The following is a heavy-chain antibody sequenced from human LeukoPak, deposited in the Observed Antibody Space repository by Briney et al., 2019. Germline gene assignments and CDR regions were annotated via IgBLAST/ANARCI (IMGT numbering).Heavy chain of an antibody. CDR2: ISSSSSTI. J-gene: IGHJ4*02. CDR1: GFTFSSYS. CDR3: ARDDNSGRGYSYEY. Sequence: GGSLRLSCAASGFTFSSYSMNWVRQAPGKGVEWVSYISSSSSTIYYADSVKGRFTISRDNAKNSLYLQMNSLRAEDTAVYYCARDDNSGRGYSYEYWGQGTLVTVSS. D-gene: IGHD5-18*01. V-gene: IGHV3-48*01.